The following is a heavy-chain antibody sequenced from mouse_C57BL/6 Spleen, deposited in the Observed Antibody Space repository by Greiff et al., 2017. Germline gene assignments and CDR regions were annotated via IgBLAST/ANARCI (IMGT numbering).Heavy chain of an antibody. D-gene: IGHD1-1*01. CDR1: GFTFSRSG. Sequence: VKLVESGGDLVKPGGSLKLSCAASGFTFSRSGMSWVRQTPDKRLEWVATISSGGSYTYYPDSVKGRFTIASDNAKNTLYLQMSSLKSEDTAMCYCARNYCSSPDYRGQGTTLTVDS. CDR3: ARNYCSSPDY. CDR2: ISSGGSYT. V-gene: IGHV5-6*02. J-gene: IGHJ2*01.